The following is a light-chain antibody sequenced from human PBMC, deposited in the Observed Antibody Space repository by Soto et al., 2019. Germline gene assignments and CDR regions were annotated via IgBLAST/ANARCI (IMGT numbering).Light chain of an antibody. V-gene: IGLV1-40*01. CDR3: QAYDSSLSGSWV. J-gene: IGLJ3*02. CDR2: GNR. CDR1: TSNLGAGYD. Sequence: QSVLTQPPSVSGAPGQRVTLSCTGNTSNLGAGYDVHWYQQLPGAAPKLVIFGNRNRPSGVPERFSGSKSGTSASLAITGLQAEDEADYYCQAYDSSLSGSWVFGGGTKLTVL.